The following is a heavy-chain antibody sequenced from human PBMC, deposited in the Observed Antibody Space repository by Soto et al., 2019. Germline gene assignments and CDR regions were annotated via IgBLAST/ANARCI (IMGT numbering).Heavy chain of an antibody. V-gene: IGHV3-7*01. CDR2: INGDGSEE. D-gene: IGHD3-10*01. CDR3: AAGFPPDY. J-gene: IGHJ4*02. Sequence: ESGGVLVQPGGSLRVSCAASGFTFSTSWMNWVRQAPGKALEWVANINGDGSEEYYVDSVRGRFTISRDNVKNSLFLQMNSLRAEDTAVYYCAAGFPPDYWGQGTLVTVSS. CDR1: GFTFSTSW.